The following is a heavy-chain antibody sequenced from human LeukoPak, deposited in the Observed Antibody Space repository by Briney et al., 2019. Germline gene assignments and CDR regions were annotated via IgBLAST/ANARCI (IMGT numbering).Heavy chain of an antibody. J-gene: IGHJ4*02. Sequence: PSETLSLTCTVSGVSISSSSYYWGWIRQPPGKGLEWIGTIYYSGTTHYNPSLKSRVTISVDTSKNQLSLKLSSVTAADTAAYYCARHRGIVAAASFDYWGQGTLVTVSS. CDR1: GVSISSSSYY. CDR2: IYYSGTT. CDR3: ARHRGIVAAASFDY. D-gene: IGHD6-13*01. V-gene: IGHV4-39*01.